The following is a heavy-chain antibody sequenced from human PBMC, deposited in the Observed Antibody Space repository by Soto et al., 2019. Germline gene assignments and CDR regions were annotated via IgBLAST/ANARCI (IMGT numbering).Heavy chain of an antibody. CDR2: IYYSGST. D-gene: IGHD3-10*01. CDR3: ARGFRSTMVRGVIPRYYYYYGMDV. V-gene: IGHV4-59*01. CDR1: GGSISSYY. J-gene: IGHJ6*02. Sequence: PSETLSLTCTVSGGSISSYYWSWIRQPPGKGLEWIGYIYYSGSTNYNPSLKSRVTISVDTSKNQFSLKLISVTAADTAVYYCARGFRSTMVRGVIPRYYYYYGMDVWGQGTTVTVSS.